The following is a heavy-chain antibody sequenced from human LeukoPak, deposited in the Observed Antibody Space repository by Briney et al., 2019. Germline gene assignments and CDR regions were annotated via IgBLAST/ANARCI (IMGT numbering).Heavy chain of an antibody. CDR3: ARAWNNWFDP. CDR1: GGSISSYY. CDR2: IYYSGSA. Sequence: SETLSLTCTVSGGSISSYYWSWIRQPPGKGLEWIGYIYYSGSANYSPSLKNRVTISLDTSKNQVSLKLSSVTAADTAVYYCARAWNNWFDPWGQGTLVTVSS. V-gene: IGHV4-59*01. J-gene: IGHJ5*02. D-gene: IGHD3-3*01.